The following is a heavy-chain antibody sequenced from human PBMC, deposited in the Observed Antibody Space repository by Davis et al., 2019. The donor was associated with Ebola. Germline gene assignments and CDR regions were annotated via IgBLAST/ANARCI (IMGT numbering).Heavy chain of an antibody. D-gene: IGHD6-19*01. Sequence: ESLKISCAASGFTFSSYAMSWIRQPPCRGLKWIGAINHSGSTNYNPSLKSRVTISVDTSKNQFSLKLSSVTAADTAVYYCARGTYSSGWYRTYYYYGMDVWGQGTMVTVSS. J-gene: IGHJ6*02. CDR3: ARGTYSSGWYRTYYYYGMDV. CDR1: GFTFSSYA. V-gene: IGHV4-34*01. CDR2: INHSGST.